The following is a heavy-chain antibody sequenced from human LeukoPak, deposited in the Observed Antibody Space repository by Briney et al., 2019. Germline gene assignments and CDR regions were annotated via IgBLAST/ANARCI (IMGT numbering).Heavy chain of an antibody. CDR3: ARTAYGSGSPHPDAFDI. CDR2: IYHSGST. D-gene: IGHD3-10*01. CDR1: GGSISSGGYS. V-gene: IGHV4-30-2*01. Sequence: SQTLSLTCAVSGGSISSGGYSWSWIRQPPGKGLEWIGYIYHSGSTYYNPSLKSRVTISVDRSKNQFSLKLSSVTAADTAVYYCARTAYGSGSPHPDAFDIWGQGTMVTVSS. J-gene: IGHJ3*02.